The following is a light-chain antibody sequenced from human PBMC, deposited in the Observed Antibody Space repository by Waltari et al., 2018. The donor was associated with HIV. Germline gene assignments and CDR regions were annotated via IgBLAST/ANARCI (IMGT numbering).Light chain of an antibody. CDR3: QQYGTSPT. Sequence: IVLTQSPGTLSLSPGESATLSCRASQSVSSNYVAWYQQKPGQAPRLLIYGTSSRATGIPDRFSGSGSGTDFTLTITRLEPEDFALYYCQQYGTSPTFGQGTKVEIK. V-gene: IGKV3-20*01. J-gene: IGKJ1*01. CDR1: QSVSSNY. CDR2: GTS.